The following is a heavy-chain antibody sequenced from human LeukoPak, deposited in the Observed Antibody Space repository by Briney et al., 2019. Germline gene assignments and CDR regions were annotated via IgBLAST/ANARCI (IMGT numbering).Heavy chain of an antibody. CDR2: INPNSGGT. J-gene: IGHJ3*02. V-gene: IGHV1-2*02. D-gene: IGHD1-26*01. Sequence: ASVKVSCKASGYTFTSYYINWVRQAPGQGLEWMGWINPNSGGTNYAQKFQGRVTMTRDTSISTAYMELSRLRSDDTAVYYCARDLSGSGSYAFDIWGQGTMVTVSS. CDR3: ARDLSGSGSYAFDI. CDR1: GYTFTSYY.